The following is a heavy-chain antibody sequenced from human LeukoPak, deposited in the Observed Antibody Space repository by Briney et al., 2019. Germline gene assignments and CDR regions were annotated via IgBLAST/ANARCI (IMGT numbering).Heavy chain of an antibody. V-gene: IGHV3-23*01. CDR2: ITTSDGNT. CDR1: GFTFSSYT. Sequence: GGSLRLSCAASGFTFSSYTMSWVRQAPGKGLEWVSTITTSDGNTYYADSVKGRFTVSRDNSKNTLYLQMNSLRAEDTAVYYCAKDGGLWVSAHWGDSWGRGTLVTVSS. CDR3: AKDGGLWVSAHWGDS. D-gene: IGHD7-27*01. J-gene: IGHJ4*02.